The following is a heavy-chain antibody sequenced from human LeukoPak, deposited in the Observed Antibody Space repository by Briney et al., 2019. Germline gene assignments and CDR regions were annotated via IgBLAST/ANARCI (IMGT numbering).Heavy chain of an antibody. CDR1: GSSIRSSSYH. D-gene: IGHD2-15*01. CDR3: ARQTCRGATCYRVDQYYYMDV. Sequence: PSETLSLTCTVSGSSIRSSSYHWGWVRQPPGKGLEWIGNIHYSGSTSYHPSLKSRVTLSVDTSKNQFSLKLSSVTAADTGVYYCARQTCRGATCYRVDQYYYMDVWGKGTTVTVSS. J-gene: IGHJ6*03. V-gene: IGHV4-39*01. CDR2: IHYSGST.